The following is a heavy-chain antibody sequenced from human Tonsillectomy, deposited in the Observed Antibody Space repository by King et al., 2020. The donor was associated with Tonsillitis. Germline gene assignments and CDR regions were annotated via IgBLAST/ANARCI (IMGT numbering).Heavy chain of an antibody. V-gene: IGHV3-7*01. J-gene: IGHJ4*02. D-gene: IGHD3-10*01. CDR3: ARESIRYYYGSGSYETHFDY. Sequence: VQLVESGGGLVQPGGSLRLSCAASGFTFSSYWMSWVRQAPGKGLEWVANIKQDGSEKYYVDSVKGRLTISRDNAKNSLYLQMNSLRVEDTAVYYCARESIRYYYGSGSYETHFDYWGQGTLVTVSS. CDR2: IKQDGSEK. CDR1: GFTFSSYW.